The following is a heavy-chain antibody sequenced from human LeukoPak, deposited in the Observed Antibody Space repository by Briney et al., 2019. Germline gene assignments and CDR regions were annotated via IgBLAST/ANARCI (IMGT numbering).Heavy chain of an antibody. Sequence: PGGSLRLPCAASGFTFSSYAMHWVRQAPGKGLEWVAVISYDGSNKYYADSVKGRFTISRDNSKNTLYLQMNSLRAEDTAVYYCARDYRYYGSGSYTAHWGQGTLVTVSS. D-gene: IGHD3-10*01. J-gene: IGHJ4*02. CDR1: GFTFSSYA. CDR2: ISYDGSNK. V-gene: IGHV3-30-3*01. CDR3: ARDYRYYGSGSYTAH.